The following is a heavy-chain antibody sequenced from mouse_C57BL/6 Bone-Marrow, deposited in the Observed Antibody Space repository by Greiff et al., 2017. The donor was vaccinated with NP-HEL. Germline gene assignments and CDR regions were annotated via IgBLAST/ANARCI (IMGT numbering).Heavy chain of an antibody. V-gene: IGHV1-81*01. CDR1: GYTFTSYG. Sequence: QVQLQQSGAELARPGASVKLSCKASGYTFTSYGISWVKQRTGQGLEWIGEIYPRSGNTYYNEKFKGKATLTADKSSSTAYMELRSLTSEDSAVYFCARCEGLRRAWFAYWGQGTLVTVSA. D-gene: IGHD2-2*01. J-gene: IGHJ3*01. CDR3: ARCEGLRRAWFAY. CDR2: IYPRSGNT.